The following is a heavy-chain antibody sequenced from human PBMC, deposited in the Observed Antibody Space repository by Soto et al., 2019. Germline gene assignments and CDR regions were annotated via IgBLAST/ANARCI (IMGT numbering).Heavy chain of an antibody. V-gene: IGHV1-69*12. Sequence: QVQLVQSGAEVKKPGSSVKVSCKASGGIFSSYAISWLRQAPGEGLEWMGGIIPIFGTANYSQKFQGRVTITADAATRAVYLELSSLRSEATAVYYCARDGAGYSGYAFSHHYGMDVWGQGTTVTVSS. D-gene: IGHD5-12*01. J-gene: IGHJ6*02. CDR3: ARDGAGYSGYAFSHHYGMDV. CDR1: GGIFSSYA. CDR2: IIPIFGTA.